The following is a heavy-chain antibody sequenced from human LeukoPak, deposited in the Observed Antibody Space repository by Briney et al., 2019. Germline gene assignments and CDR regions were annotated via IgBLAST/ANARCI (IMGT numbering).Heavy chain of an antibody. CDR3: SRARWSSTGWFLGY. Sequence: GGSLRLSCAASGFTFSSYWMHWVRQAPGKGLVWVSRVNPQGTGTSYTDSVKGRFTISRDNAKDALHLQMDNLRAEDTAVYYCSRARWSSTGWFLGYWGQGTLVTVSS. V-gene: IGHV3-74*01. CDR1: GFTFSSYW. CDR2: VNPQGTGT. J-gene: IGHJ4*02. D-gene: IGHD6-19*01.